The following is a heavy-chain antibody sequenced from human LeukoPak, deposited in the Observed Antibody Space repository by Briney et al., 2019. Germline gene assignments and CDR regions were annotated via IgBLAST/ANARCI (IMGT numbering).Heavy chain of an antibody. CDR3: ARAHIVATIAGDLPLDP. CDR1: GFTFSSYW. D-gene: IGHD5-12*01. CDR2: IKQDGSEK. V-gene: IGHV3-7*03. Sequence: PGGSLRLSCAASGFTFSSYWMSWVRQAPGKGLEWVANIKQDGSEKYYVDSVKGRFTISRDNAKNSLYLQMNSLRAEDTAVYYCARAHIVATIAGDLPLDPWGQGTLVTVSS. J-gene: IGHJ5*02.